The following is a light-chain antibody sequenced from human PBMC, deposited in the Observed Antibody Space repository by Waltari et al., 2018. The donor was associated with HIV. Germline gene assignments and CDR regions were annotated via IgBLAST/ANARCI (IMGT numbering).Light chain of an antibody. J-gene: IGLJ1*01. V-gene: IGLV1-44*01. Sequence: QSVLTQPPSASGTPGQRVTISCSGGSSNIGSHSENWYQQLPGTAPKLLIYNDLRPSGVPNRFPGSKSGTSASLAICGRQSEDEADYYCASWDDSLNGQVFGTGTKVTVL. CDR2: ND. CDR1: SSNIGSHS. CDR3: ASWDDSLNGQV.